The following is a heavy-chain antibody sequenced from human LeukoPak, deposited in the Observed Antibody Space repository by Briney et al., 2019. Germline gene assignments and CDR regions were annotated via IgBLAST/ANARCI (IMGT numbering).Heavy chain of an antibody. CDR3: ARVAGTLFDY. D-gene: IGHD6-19*01. Sequence: GASVKVSCKASGYIFTNYAIHWLRQAPGQGLEWMGWIKTVNGDTKYSQEFRGRLTITSDTSASTAYLELSSLRFEDMAVYYCARVAGTLFDYWGQGTLVTVSS. J-gene: IGHJ4*02. CDR1: GYIFTNYA. V-gene: IGHV1-3*03. CDR2: IKTVNGDT.